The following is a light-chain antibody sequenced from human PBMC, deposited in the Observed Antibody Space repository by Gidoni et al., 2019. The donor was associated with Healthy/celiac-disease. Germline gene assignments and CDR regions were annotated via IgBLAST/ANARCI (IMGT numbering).Light chain of an antibody. V-gene: IGKV1-5*01. CDR1: QSSSSW. J-gene: IGKJ2*01. CDR2: DAS. Sequence: DIQMTQSPSTLSASVGDRVTITCRASQSSSSWLDWYQQKPGKAPKLLIYDASSLESGVPSRFSGSGSGTEFTLTISSLQPDDFATYYCQQYNSYPYTFXQXTKVEIK. CDR3: QQYNSYPYT.